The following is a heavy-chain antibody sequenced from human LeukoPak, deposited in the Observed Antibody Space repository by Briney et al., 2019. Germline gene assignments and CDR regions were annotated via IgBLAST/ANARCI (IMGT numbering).Heavy chain of an antibody. J-gene: IGHJ6*03. CDR1: GGTFSSYT. V-gene: IGHV1-69*05. D-gene: IGHD3-22*01. Sequence: ASVKVSCKASGGTFSSYTFSWVRQAPGQGLEWMGGIIPIFGTANYAQKFQGRVTITTDESTSTAYMELSSLRSEDTAVYYCARDDSTYYDSSDYRYYYYMDVWGKGTTVTVYS. CDR2: IIPIFGTA. CDR3: ARDDSTYYDSSDYRYYYYMDV.